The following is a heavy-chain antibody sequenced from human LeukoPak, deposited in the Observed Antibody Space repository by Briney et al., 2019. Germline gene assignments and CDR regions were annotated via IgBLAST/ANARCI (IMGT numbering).Heavy chain of an antibody. V-gene: IGHV4-34*01. CDR2: INHSGST. CDR3: ARGRRVLSYSSGWVQDY. Sequence: SETLSLNCAVNGVYFSGYYCSLIRQPPPNRLHLIGAINHSGSTNYNPSLKSRVTISVDTSKNQFSLKLSSVTAADTAVYYCARGRRVLSYSSGWVQDYWGQGTLVTVSS. J-gene: IGHJ4*02. CDR1: GVYFSGYY. D-gene: IGHD6-19*01.